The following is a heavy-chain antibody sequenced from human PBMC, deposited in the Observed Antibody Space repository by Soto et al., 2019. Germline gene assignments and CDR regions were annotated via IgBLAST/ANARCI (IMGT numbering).Heavy chain of an antibody. J-gene: IGHJ6*02. CDR1: GYTFTSYD. D-gene: IGHD6-19*01. V-gene: IGHV1-8*01. Sequence: GASVKVSCKASGYTFTSYDINWVRQATGQGLEWMGWMNPNSGNTGYAQKFQGRVTMTRNTSISTAYMELSSLRSEDTAVYYCARETNGQWLTWGNYYYYGMDVWGQGTTVTVSS. CDR2: MNPNSGNT. CDR3: ARETNGQWLTWGNYYYYGMDV.